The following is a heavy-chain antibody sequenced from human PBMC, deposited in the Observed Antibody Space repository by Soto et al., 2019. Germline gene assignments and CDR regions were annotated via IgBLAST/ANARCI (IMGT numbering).Heavy chain of an antibody. D-gene: IGHD3-10*01. CDR1: GFTFSSYG. V-gene: IGHV3-30*18. J-gene: IGHJ6*02. Sequence: QVQLVESGGGVVQPGRSLRLSCAASGFTFSSYGMHWVRQAPGKGLEWVAVISYDGSNKYYADSVKGRFTISRDNSKNTLYLQMNSLRAEDTAVYYCAKDWTWFEEFIEQDYYYGMDVWGQGTTVTVSS. CDR2: ISYDGSNK. CDR3: AKDWTWFEEFIEQDYYYGMDV.